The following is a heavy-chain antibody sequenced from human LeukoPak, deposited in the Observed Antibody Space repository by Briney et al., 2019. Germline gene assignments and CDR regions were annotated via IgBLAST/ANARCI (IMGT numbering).Heavy chain of an antibody. CDR1: AFSVISSG. D-gene: IGHD3-10*01. V-gene: IGHV3-30*18. Sequence: GRCLRLARAAAAFSVISSGMRSVRHEAREWMEWVVVISYDGSNKYYAASVKGRFTITRDNCKNTLYLQMTRLRAEDTAMYYRAKERVRYYYGSGSYKISDYCGEGNLGSASS. J-gene: IGHJ4*02. CDR2: ISYDGSNK. CDR3: AKERVRYYYGSGSYKISDY.